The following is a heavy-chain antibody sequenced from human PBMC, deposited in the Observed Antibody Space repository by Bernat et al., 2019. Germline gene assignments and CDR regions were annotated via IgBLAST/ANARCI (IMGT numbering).Heavy chain of an antibody. Sequence: QITLKESGPTLVKPTQTLTLTCTFSGFSLTTTEVGVGWIRQPPGGALEWLAIIYGDDDDRYSPSLRTRLTVTRDTSKNQVVLTMTNMDPVDTATYYCAGLSVYYSRFDYWGQGALVTVSS. CDR2: IYGDDDD. D-gene: IGHD3-9*01. J-gene: IGHJ4*02. CDR3: AGLSVYYSRFDY. CDR1: GFSLTTTEVG. V-gene: IGHV2-5*02.